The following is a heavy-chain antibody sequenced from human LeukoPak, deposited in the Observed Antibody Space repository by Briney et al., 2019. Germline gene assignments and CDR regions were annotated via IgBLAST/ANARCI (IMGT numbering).Heavy chain of an antibody. CDR2: ISGGGGST. J-gene: IGHJ4*02. D-gene: IGHD6-6*01. CDR1: GFTFNNYA. Sequence: GGSLRLSCAASGFTFNNYAMNWVRQAPGKGLEWVSAISGGGGSTYYADSVKGRFTISRDNSKNTLYLQMNSLRAHDTAVYYCAKSSLVPPFDYWGQGTLVTVSS. CDR3: AKSSLVPPFDY. V-gene: IGHV3-23*01.